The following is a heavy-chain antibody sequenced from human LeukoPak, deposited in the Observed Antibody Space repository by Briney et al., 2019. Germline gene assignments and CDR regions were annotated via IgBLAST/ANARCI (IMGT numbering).Heavy chain of an antibody. D-gene: IGHD2/OR15-2a*01. CDR2: INWNSDTI. J-gene: IGHJ6*02. CDR1: GFDFHNYV. V-gene: IGHV3-9*01. Sequence: GGSLRLSCAASGFDFHNYVIHWVRQAPGKGLEWVSAINWNSDTIGYADSVKGRFTISRDNAKNSLYLQMNSLRPEDTALYYCVKDVIAGGADVWGQGTTVTVSS. CDR3: VKDVIAGGADV.